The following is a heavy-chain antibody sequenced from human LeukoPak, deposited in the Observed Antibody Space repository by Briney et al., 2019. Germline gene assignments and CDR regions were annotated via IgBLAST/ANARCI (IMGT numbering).Heavy chain of an antibody. J-gene: IGHJ4*02. CDR3: ARGRRVNWNDLGYYFDY. V-gene: IGHV4-34*01. D-gene: IGHD1-1*01. CDR1: GGSFSGYY. CDR2: INHSGST. Sequence: TSETLSLICAVYGGSFSGYYWSWIRQPPGKGLEWIGEINHSGSTNYNPSLKSRVTISVDTSKNQFSLKLSSVTAADTAVYYCARGRRVNWNDLGYYFDYWGQGTLVTVSS.